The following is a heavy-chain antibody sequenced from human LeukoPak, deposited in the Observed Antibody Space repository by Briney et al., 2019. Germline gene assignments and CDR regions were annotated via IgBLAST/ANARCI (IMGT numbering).Heavy chain of an antibody. J-gene: IGHJ4*02. CDR1: GFTFSNYA. Sequence: PGGSLRLSCAASGFTFSNYAMNWVRQAPGKGLEWVSVIYSGGSTYYADSVKGRFTISRDNSKNTLYLQMNSLRAEDTAVYYCARSATGDRFDYWGQGTLVTVSS. CDR3: ARSATGDRFDY. CDR2: IYSGGST. V-gene: IGHV3-53*01. D-gene: IGHD3-16*01.